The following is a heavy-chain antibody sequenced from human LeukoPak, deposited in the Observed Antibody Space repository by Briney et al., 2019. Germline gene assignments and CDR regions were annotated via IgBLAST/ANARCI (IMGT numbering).Heavy chain of an antibody. D-gene: IGHD3-22*01. V-gene: IGHV4-38-2*01. CDR2: IYHSGRT. J-gene: IGHJ4*02. CDR3: ARQVYYCDSSGHQSGLFDC. Sequence: LETLSHTCAVSGYSIRRGYYWGWIRQPPGKGLERIGSIYHSGRTYYNPSLKSRVTISVDPSKHQFSLKLSSVTAADTAVYYCARQVYYCDSSGHQSGLFDCWGQGTLVTVCS. CDR1: GYSIRRGYY.